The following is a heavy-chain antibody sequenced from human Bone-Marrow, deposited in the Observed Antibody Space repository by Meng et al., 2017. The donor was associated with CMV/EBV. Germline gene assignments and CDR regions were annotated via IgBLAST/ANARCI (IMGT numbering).Heavy chain of an antibody. J-gene: IGHJ4*02. CDR2: VSSSTI. Sequence: GRSLRLSCAASGFTFSDYYMNWVRQAPGKGLEWVSSVSSSTIYYADSVKGRFTISRDNAKNSLYLQMNSLRAEDTAVYYCARRGSPDYWGQGTLVTVSS. CDR1: GFTFSDYY. CDR3: ARRGSPDY. V-gene: IGHV3-69-1*02.